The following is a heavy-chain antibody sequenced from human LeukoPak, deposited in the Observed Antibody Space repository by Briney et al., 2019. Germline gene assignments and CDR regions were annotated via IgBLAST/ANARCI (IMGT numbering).Heavy chain of an antibody. CDR3: ARRGSSFFDY. D-gene: IGHD6-13*01. J-gene: IGHJ4*02. CDR1: GGSISSYY. V-gene: IGHV4-59*08. CDR2: IYYSGST. Sequence: SETLSLTCTVSGGSISSYYWSWIRQPPEKGLEWIGYIYYSGSTNYNPSLKSRVTISVDTSKNQFSLKLSSVTAADTAVYYCARRGSSFFDYWGQGILVTVSS.